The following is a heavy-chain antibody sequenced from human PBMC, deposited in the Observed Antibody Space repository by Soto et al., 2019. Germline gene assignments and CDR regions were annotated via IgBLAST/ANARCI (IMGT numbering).Heavy chain of an antibody. CDR1: GFTFSSYG. CDR2: ISYDGSNK. D-gene: IGHD3-10*01. Sequence: GSLRLSCAASGFTFSSYGMHWVRQAPGKGLEWVAVISYDGSNKYYADSVKGRFTISRDNSKNTLYLQMNSLRAEDTAVYYCAKDLTSITPGQSLGPFDPWGQGTLVTVSS. CDR3: AKDLTSITPGQSLGPFDP. V-gene: IGHV3-30*18. J-gene: IGHJ5*02.